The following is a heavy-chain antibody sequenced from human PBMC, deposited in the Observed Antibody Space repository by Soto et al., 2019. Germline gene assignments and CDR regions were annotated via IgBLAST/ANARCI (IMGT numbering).Heavy chain of an antibody. V-gene: IGHV1-69*12. CDR2: IIPIFGTA. CDR3: AVTMTNYYYYGMDV. D-gene: IGHD3-22*01. J-gene: IGHJ6*02. Sequence: QVQLVQSGAEVKKPGSSVKVSCKASGGTFSSYAISWVRQAPGQGLEWMGGIIPIFGTADYAQEFQGRVTITAGESTSTAYMELSSLRSEDTAVYYCAVTMTNYYYYGMDVWGQGTTVTVSS. CDR1: GGTFSSYA.